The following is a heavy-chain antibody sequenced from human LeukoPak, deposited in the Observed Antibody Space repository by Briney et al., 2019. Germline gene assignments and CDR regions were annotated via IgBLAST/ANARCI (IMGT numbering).Heavy chain of an antibody. CDR2: ISAYNGNT. D-gene: IGHD2-2*01. CDR3: ARDLVVVPAALLDYYYMDV. V-gene: IGHV1-18*04. CDR1: GYTFTGYY. J-gene: IGHJ6*03. Sequence: ASVKVSCKASGYTFTGYYMHWVRQAPGQGLEWMGWISAYNGNTNYAQKLQGRVTMTTDTSTSTAYMELRSLRSDDTAVYYCARDLVVVPAALLDYYYMDVWGKGTTVTVSS.